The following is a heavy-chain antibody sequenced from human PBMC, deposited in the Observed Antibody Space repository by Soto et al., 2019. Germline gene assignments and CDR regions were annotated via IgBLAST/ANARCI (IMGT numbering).Heavy chain of an antibody. J-gene: IGHJ4*02. V-gene: IGHV3-30-3*01. Sequence: LRLSCAASGFTFSSYAMHWVRQAPGKGLEWVAVISYDGSNKYYADSVKGRFTISRDNSKNTLYLQMNSLRAKDTAVYYCARDGGASSGYPKDYWGQGTLVTVSS. CDR2: ISYDGSNK. CDR1: GFTFSSYA. CDR3: ARDGGASSGYPKDY. D-gene: IGHD3-22*01.